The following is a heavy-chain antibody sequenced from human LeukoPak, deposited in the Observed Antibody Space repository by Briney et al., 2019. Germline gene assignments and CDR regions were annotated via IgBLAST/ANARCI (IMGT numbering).Heavy chain of an antibody. Sequence: ASVKVSCKASGYTFTSYGISWVRQAPGQGLEWMGWISAYNGNTNYAQKLQGRVTMTTDTSTSTAYMELRSLRSDDTAVYYCARDPGGEWELLMPIDYWGQGTLVTVSS. CDR3: ARDPGGEWELLMPIDY. CDR2: ISAYNGNT. V-gene: IGHV1-18*01. D-gene: IGHD1-26*01. CDR1: GYTFTSYG. J-gene: IGHJ4*02.